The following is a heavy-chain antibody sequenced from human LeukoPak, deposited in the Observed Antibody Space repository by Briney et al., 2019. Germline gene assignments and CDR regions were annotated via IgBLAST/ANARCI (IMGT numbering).Heavy chain of an antibody. D-gene: IGHD6-19*01. CDR1: GFTFSSYS. Sequence: PGGSLRLSCAASGFTFSSYSMNWVRQAPGKGLEWVSYITSSSSTIYYADSVKGRFTISRDNAKNSLYLQMNSLRAEDTAVYYCAKAYSSGWYIGEDDAFDIWGQGTMVTVSS. CDR3: AKAYSSGWYIGEDDAFDI. V-gene: IGHV3-48*01. CDR2: ITSSSSTI. J-gene: IGHJ3*02.